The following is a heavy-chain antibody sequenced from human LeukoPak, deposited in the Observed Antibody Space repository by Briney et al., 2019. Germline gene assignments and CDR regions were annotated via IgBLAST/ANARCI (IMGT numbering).Heavy chain of an antibody. CDR2: ISASGTST. CDR3: ARSWEWPRFFDY. V-gene: IGHV3-23*01. D-gene: IGHD3-3*01. CDR1: GFTFSSYS. Sequence: PGGSLRLSCAASGFTFSSYSMHWVRQAPGKGLEWVSAISASGTSTYYAVSVKGRFTISRDNSKNTLYLQMNSLRAEDTAVYYCARSWEWPRFFDYWGQGTLVTVSS. J-gene: IGHJ4*02.